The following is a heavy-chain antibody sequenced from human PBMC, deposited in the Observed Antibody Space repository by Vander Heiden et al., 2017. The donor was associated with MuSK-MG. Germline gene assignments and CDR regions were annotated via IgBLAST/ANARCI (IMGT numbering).Heavy chain of an antibody. Sequence: EVQLVESGGVLVQPGGSLILSCAAVGFTFSDYRMHWVRQAPGKGLEWSSYISSSSGSIYYADSVKGRFTISRDSAKNSLYLQMNSLRAEDTAVYYCVCQKRGYSYGYLDYWGQGTLVTVSS. CDR3: VCQKRGYSYGYLDY. CDR1: GFTFSDYR. V-gene: IGHV3-48*01. J-gene: IGHJ4*02. D-gene: IGHD5-18*01. CDR2: ISSSSGSI.